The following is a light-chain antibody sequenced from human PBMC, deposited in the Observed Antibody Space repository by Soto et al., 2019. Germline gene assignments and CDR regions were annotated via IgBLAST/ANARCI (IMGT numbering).Light chain of an antibody. CDR2: GTS. CDR1: ESISNNY. V-gene: IGKV3-20*01. J-gene: IGKJ1*01. Sequence: EIVLTQSPGTLSLSPGERATLSCRASESISNNYLAWYQQKPGQAPRLLIYGTSSRATGIPDRFGGSGSGTDFSLTISRLEPEDFAVYYCQHYGSTPRTFGQGTK. CDR3: QHYGSTPRT.